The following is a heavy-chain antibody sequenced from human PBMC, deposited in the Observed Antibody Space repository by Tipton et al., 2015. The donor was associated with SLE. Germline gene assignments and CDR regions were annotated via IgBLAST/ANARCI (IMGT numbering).Heavy chain of an antibody. CDR2: ISSSSYI. J-gene: IGHJ3*02. D-gene: IGHD1-26*01. V-gene: IGHV3-21*01. Sequence: SLRLSCAASGFTFSSYSMNWVRQAPGKGLEWVSSISSSSYIYYADSVKGRFTISRDNAKNSLYLQMNSLRAEDTAVYYCAREGGLDAFDIWGQGTMVTVSS. CDR1: GFTFSSYS. CDR3: AREGGLDAFDI.